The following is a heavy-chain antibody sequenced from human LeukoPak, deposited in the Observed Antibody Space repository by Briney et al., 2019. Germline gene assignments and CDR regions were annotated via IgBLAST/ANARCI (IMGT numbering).Heavy chain of an antibody. CDR3: AKVGNYYDSSGYYYPFDY. Sequence: PGGSLRLSCAASGFTFDDYAMHWVRQAPGKGLEWVSGISWNSGSIGYADSVKGRFTISRDNAKNSLYLQMNSLRAEDTALYYCAKVGNYYDSSGYYYPFDYWGQGTLVTVSS. CDR2: ISWNSGSI. V-gene: IGHV3-9*01. CDR1: GFTFDDYA. D-gene: IGHD3-22*01. J-gene: IGHJ4*02.